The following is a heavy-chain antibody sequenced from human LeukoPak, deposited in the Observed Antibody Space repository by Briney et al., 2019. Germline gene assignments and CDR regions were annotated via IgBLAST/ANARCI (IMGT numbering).Heavy chain of an antibody. V-gene: IGHV3-66*01. Sequence: PGGSLRLSCAASGFTVSSNYMSWVRQAPGKGLEWVSIIYSDGSTYYADSVKGRFTISRDNSKNTLYLQMNSLRAEDTAVYYCAKWVSVAVAGRGDYWGQGTLVTVSS. CDR1: GFTVSSNY. CDR2: IYSDGST. J-gene: IGHJ4*02. CDR3: AKWVSVAVAGRGDY. D-gene: IGHD6-19*01.